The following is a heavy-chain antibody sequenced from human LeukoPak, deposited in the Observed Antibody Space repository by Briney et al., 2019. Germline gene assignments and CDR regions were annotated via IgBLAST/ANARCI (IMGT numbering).Heavy chain of an antibody. CDR3: ARTNYGGSSIYYYYMDV. Sequence: SETLSLTCTVSGGSISTYYWSWIRQPPGKGLEWIGYIYYSGSTNYNPSLKSRVTISVDTSNNQFSLKLSSVTAADTAVYYCARTNYGGSSIYYYYMDVWGKGTTVTVSS. CDR2: IYYSGST. V-gene: IGHV4-59*01. D-gene: IGHD4-23*01. CDR1: GGSISTYY. J-gene: IGHJ6*03.